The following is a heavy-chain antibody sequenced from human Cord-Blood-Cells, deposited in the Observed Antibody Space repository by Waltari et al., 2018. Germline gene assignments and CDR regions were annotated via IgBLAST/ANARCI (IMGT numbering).Heavy chain of an antibody. CDR2: IYYSGST. V-gene: IGHV4-39*01. Sequence: QLQLQESGPGLVKPSETLSLTCTVSGGSISSSSYYWGWIRQPPGKGLDWIGSIYYSGSTYYNPSLKSRVTISVDTSKNQFSLKLSSVTAADTAVYYCARLTYYDFWSGYYFDYWGQGTLVTVSS. CDR3: ARLTYYDFWSGYYFDY. CDR1: GGSISSSSYY. J-gene: IGHJ4*02. D-gene: IGHD3-3*01.